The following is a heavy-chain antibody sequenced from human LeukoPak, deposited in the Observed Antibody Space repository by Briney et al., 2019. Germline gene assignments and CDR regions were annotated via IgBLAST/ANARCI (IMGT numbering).Heavy chain of an antibody. CDR2: INPINANT. CDR3: ARDLTPPQCITTNCPRGGWFDS. CDR1: SYTFFSLG. Sequence: GSVKVSCKPSSYTFFSLGASWVRQAPGQGLDWMGWINPINANTRYAEKLQRRVSMSTDTSTSTAYMELWGLRSDDTAVYYCARDLTPPQCITTNCPRGGWFDSWGQGTLVTVSS. D-gene: IGHD2-2*01. J-gene: IGHJ5*01. V-gene: IGHV1-18*01.